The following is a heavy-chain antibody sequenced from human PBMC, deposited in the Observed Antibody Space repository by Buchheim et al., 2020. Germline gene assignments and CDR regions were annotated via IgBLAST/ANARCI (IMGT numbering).Heavy chain of an antibody. CDR3: ARDPPAYYDFWSGYPSNYGMDV. V-gene: IGHV1-46*03. Sequence: QVQLVQSGAEVKKPGASVQVSCKASGYTFTSFYIHWVRQAPGQGLEWMGIINPSGGSTSYAQKFQGRVNMHRDTSTSTGYMDLSSLRSEDTAVYYCARDPPAYYDFWSGYPSNYGMDVWGQGTT. CDR1: GYTFTSFY. D-gene: IGHD3-3*01. CDR2: INPSGGST. J-gene: IGHJ6*02.